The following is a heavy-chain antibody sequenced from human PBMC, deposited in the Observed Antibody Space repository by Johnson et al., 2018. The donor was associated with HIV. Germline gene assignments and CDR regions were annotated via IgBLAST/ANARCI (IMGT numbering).Heavy chain of an antibody. CDR2: IKQDGSAK. Sequence: VQLVESGGGLVQPGGSLRLSCAASGFTFSCYWMSWVRQAPGRGPAWVANIKQDGSAKYNVDSVHGRFTVARDNAKNSLYLQMSSLTAEDTAVYYCARGGRGSALEVWGQGTMVTVSS. D-gene: IGHD3-16*01. V-gene: IGHV3-7*02. J-gene: IGHJ3*01. CDR3: ARGGRGSALEV. CDR1: GFTFSCYW.